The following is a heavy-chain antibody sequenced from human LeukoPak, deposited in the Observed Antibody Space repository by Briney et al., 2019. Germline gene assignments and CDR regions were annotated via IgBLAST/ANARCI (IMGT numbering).Heavy chain of an antibody. CDR1: GFSFSSYA. CDR3: AKRNTMVRGGPCFDY. Sequence: GGSLRLSCAASGFSFSSYAMNWVRQAPGKGLEWVSIIFGNGDTTYYADSVKGRSTVSRDNSKDTLYLQMNDLRPDDTAIYYCAKRNTMVRGGPCFDYWGQGTLVTVSS. D-gene: IGHD3-10*01. J-gene: IGHJ4*02. CDR2: IFGNGDTT. V-gene: IGHV3-23*01.